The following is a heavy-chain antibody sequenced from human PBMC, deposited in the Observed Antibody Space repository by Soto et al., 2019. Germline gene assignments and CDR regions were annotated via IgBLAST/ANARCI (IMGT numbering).Heavy chain of an antibody. V-gene: IGHV3-33*01. CDR2: VWYDGSNT. J-gene: IGHJ3*02. CDR1: GFTFSSYG. CDR3: ARDVDYGDYGGVQDAFDI. D-gene: IGHD4-17*01. Sequence: QVHLVESGGGVVQPGRSLRLSCAASGFTFSSYGMHWVRQDPGKGLEWVAVVWYDGSNTYYADSVKGRFTISRDNSKNTLYLQMNSLKVEDTAVYYCARDVDYGDYGGVQDAFDIWGLGTMLSVSS.